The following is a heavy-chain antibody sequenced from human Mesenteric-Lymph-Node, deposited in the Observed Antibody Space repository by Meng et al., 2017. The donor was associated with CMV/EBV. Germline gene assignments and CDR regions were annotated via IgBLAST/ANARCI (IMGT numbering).Heavy chain of an antibody. CDR3: ARGESGDFDY. V-gene: IGHV1-3*01. J-gene: IGHJ4*02. CDR2: INVGNGYK. Sequence: VSCKAYGYTFTDVTIHWVSQAPGQGLEWMGWINVGNGYKKNSQKFQGRVTVTRDTSASTVYMEMSSLRFEDAAVYYCARGESGDFDYWGQGTLVTVSS. CDR1: GYTFTDVT. D-gene: IGHD1-26*01.